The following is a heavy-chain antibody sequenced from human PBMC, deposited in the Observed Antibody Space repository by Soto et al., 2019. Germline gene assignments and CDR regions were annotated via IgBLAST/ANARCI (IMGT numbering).Heavy chain of an antibody. Sequence: TSETLSLTCAVSGYSISSGYYWGWIRQPPGKGLEWIGSIYHSGSTYYNPSLKSRVTISVDTSKNQFSLKLSSVTAADTAVYYCARVAIATYYDFWSGYYDYFDYWGQGTLVTVSS. CDR3: ARVAIATYYDFWSGYYDYFDY. V-gene: IGHV4-38-2*01. CDR2: IYHSGST. J-gene: IGHJ4*02. D-gene: IGHD3-3*01. CDR1: GYSISSGYY.